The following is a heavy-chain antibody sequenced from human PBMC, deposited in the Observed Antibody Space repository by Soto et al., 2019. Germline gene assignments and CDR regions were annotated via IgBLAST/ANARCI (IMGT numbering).Heavy chain of an antibody. CDR1: GFTFTSYG. Sequence: PGGSLTLSCAAPGFTFTSYGMHWVRQAPGKGLEWVAVISYDGSNKYYADSVKGRFTISRDNSKNTLYLQMNSLRAEDTAVYYCAKDAEFDYYDSSRGLIDYWGQGT. D-gene: IGHD3-22*01. J-gene: IGHJ4*02. CDR2: ISYDGSNK. V-gene: IGHV3-30*18. CDR3: AKDAEFDYYDSSRGLIDY.